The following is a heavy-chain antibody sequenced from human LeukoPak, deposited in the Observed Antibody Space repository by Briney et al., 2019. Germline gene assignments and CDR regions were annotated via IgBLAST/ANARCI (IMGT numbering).Heavy chain of an antibody. J-gene: IGHJ1*01. Sequence: ASVKVSCKASGYTFTRYLMHWVRQAPGQGLEWMGIINPSGGSTNYPQKFQGRVTMTRDTSTSTVYMELCSLRSEDTAVYFCATGRDGYNSEYFQHWGQGTLVTVSS. CDR2: INPSGGST. V-gene: IGHV1-46*01. CDR1: GYTFTRYL. CDR3: ATGRDGYNSEYFQH. D-gene: IGHD5-24*01.